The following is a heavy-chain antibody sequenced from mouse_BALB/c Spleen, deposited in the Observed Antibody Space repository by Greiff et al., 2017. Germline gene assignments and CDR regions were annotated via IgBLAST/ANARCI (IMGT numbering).Heavy chain of an antibody. CDR2: ISSGGGST. D-gene: IGHD1-1*01. CDR3: ARAPTGYAMDY. Sequence: EVQGVESGGGLVKPGGSLKLSCAASGFAFSSYDMSWVRQTPEKRLEWVAYISSGGGSTYYPDTVKGRFTISRDNAKNTLYLQMSSLKSEDTAMYYCARAPTGYAMDYWGQGTSVTVSS. V-gene: IGHV5-12-1*01. J-gene: IGHJ4*01. CDR1: GFAFSSYD.